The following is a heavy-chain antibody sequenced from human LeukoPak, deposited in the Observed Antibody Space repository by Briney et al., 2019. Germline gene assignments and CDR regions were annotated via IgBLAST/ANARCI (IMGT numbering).Heavy chain of an antibody. J-gene: IGHJ3*02. CDR3: ARENPSGYSSGWSGIGAFDI. CDR2: IIPIFGTA. Sequence: SVKVSCKASGGTFSSYAISWVRQAPGQGLEWMGGIIPIFGTANYAQKFQGRVTITADEYTSTAYMELSSLRTEDTAVYYCARENPSGYSSGWSGIGAFDIWGQGTMVTVSS. CDR1: GGTFSSYA. D-gene: IGHD6-19*01. V-gene: IGHV1-69*13.